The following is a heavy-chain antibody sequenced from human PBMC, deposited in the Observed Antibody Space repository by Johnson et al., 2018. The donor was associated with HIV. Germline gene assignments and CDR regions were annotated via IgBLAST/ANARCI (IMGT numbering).Heavy chain of an antibody. V-gene: IGHV3-23*04. CDR1: RFTFSRYA. Sequence: VQLVESGGGLVQPGGSLRLSCAASRFTFSRYAMDWVRQAPGKGLEWVSFIRGGDDDTSYADSVKGRFTISRDNSKNTLYLQMNSLRADDTAVYYCANALILDAFNIWGQGTMVTVSS. J-gene: IGHJ3*02. D-gene: IGHD2-21*01. CDR3: ANALILDAFNI. CDR2: IRGGDDDT.